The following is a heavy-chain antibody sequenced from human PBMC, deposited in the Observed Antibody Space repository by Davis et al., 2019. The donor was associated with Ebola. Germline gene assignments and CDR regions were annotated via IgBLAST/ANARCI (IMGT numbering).Heavy chain of an antibody. CDR2: ITSSGSST. CDR1: GFAFYSYA. V-gene: IGHV3-23*01. CDR3: VQDMIDEGLSSPHPDFQH. J-gene: IGHJ1*01. D-gene: IGHD6-13*01. Sequence: PGGSLRLSCAASGFAFYSYAMSWVRQAPGKGLEWVSAITSSGSSTYYAASVRGRFSVSRDNAKNTLYLQINSLRAEDTAVYFCVQDMIDEGLSSPHPDFQHWGQGTLVTVSS.